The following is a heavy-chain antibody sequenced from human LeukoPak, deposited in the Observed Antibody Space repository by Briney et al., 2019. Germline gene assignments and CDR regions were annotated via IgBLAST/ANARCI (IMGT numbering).Heavy chain of an antibody. V-gene: IGHV3-48*03. Sequence: GGSLRLSCAASGFTFSSYEMNWVRQAPGKGLEWVSYISSSGSTIYYADSVKGRFTISRDNAKNSLYLQMNSLRAEDTAVYYCARAGSDSSGYCFDYWGQGTLVTVSS. D-gene: IGHD3-22*01. CDR1: GFTFSSYE. CDR2: ISSSGSTI. CDR3: ARAGSDSSGYCFDY. J-gene: IGHJ4*02.